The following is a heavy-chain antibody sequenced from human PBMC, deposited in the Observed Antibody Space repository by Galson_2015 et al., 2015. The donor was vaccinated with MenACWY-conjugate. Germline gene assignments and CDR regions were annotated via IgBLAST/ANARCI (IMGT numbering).Heavy chain of an antibody. CDR1: GFTFSNYW. J-gene: IGHJ4*02. CDR2: IKEDGTDK. CDR3: AREHFYRCAY. D-gene: IGHD2/OR15-2a*01. V-gene: IGHV3-7*03. Sequence: SLRLSCAASGFTFSNYWMTWVRQAPGKGLEWLTKIKEDGTDKYYVDSVRGRFTISRDNAKNSLYLQMNSLRDDDTAVYYCAREHFYRCAYWGQGTLVTVSS.